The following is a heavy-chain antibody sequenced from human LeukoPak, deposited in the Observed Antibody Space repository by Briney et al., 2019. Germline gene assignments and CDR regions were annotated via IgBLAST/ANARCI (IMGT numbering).Heavy chain of an antibody. V-gene: IGHV3-7*03. CDR2: IGEERGQE. CDR3: ARVDGIAVAPDDAFGV. CDR1: GLTVSNHW. Sequence: GGSLRLSCVASGLTVSNHWMSWVRQAPGKGLEWVANIGEERGQEYYVDSVKGRFTISKNSAKNSLYLQMNTLRVEDTAVYYCARVDGIAVAPDDAFGVWGQGTMVTVSS. D-gene: IGHD6-19*01. J-gene: IGHJ3*01.